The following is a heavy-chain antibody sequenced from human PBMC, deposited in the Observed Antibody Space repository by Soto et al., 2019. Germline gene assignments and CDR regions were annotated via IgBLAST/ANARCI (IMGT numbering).Heavy chain of an antibody. J-gene: IGHJ4*02. D-gene: IGHD2-21*02. CDR3: AKGGGGDHGY. CDR1: GFTFSSSA. V-gene: IGHV3-23*01. CDR2: ISDGNGDST. Sequence: EVQLLDSGGALVQPGGSLRLSCTASGFTFSSSAMSWVRQSPGKGLEWVSAISDGNGDSTYYAGSVKGRFTISRDNTKNGGYLQMNDLRAEDTAVYYCAKGGGGDHGYWGQGTLVTVSS.